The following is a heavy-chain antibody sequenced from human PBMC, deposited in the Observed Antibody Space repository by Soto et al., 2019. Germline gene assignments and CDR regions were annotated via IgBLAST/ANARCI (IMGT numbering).Heavy chain of an antibody. D-gene: IGHD1-26*01. J-gene: IGHJ6*02. CDR2: IDPSDSYT. V-gene: IGHV5-10-1*01. CDR1: GYSFTSYW. Sequence: GESLKISCRGSGYSFTSYWISWVRQMPGKGLEWMGRIDPSDSYTNYSPSFQGHVTISADKSISTAYLQWSSLKASDTAMYYCARSGSNYYYYGMDVWGQGTTVTVSS. CDR3: ARSGSNYYYYGMDV.